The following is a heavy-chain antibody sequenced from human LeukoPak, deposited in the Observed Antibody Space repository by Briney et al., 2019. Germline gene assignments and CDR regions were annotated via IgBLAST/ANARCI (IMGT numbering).Heavy chain of an antibody. CDR3: ARALGVWWFDP. V-gene: IGHV1-46*01. D-gene: IGHD3-3*01. J-gene: IGHJ5*02. Sequence: GASVKVSCKASGYTFTSYYMHWVRQAPGQGLEWKGIINPSGGSTSYAQKFQGRVTMTRDTSTSTVYMELSSLRSEDTAVYYCARALGVWWFDPWGQGTLVTVSS. CDR1: GYTFTSYY. CDR2: INPSGGST.